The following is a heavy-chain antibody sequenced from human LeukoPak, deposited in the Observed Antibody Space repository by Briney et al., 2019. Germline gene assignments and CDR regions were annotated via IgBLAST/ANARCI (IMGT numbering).Heavy chain of an antibody. V-gene: IGHV4-31*03. CDR2: IYYSGST. J-gene: IGHJ5*02. D-gene: IGHD2-2*01. CDR1: AGSISSGGYY. CDR3: ARDQGDQLLTGPINWFDP. Sequence: SETLSLTCTVSAGSISSGGYYWSWLRQHPGKGLEWIGYIYYSGSTYYNPSIKSRLTIAVGTSKNHYSLKLRSVTAADTAVYYCARDQGDQLLTGPINWFDPWGQGTLATVSS.